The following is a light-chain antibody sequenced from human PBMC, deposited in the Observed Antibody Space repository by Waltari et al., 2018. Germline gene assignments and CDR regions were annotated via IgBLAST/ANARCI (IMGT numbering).Light chain of an antibody. CDR3: QQRSDWPLT. J-gene: IGKJ5*01. CDR1: QSINTN. V-gene: IGKV3-11*01. Sequence: ETVLTQSPGTLSLSPGETATLSCRASQSINTNLAWYQQKPGQAPRLLIYDASNRATGIPAKFSGSGSGTDFTLTISSLDPEDFAVYYCQQRSDWPLTFGQGTRLEIK. CDR2: DAS.